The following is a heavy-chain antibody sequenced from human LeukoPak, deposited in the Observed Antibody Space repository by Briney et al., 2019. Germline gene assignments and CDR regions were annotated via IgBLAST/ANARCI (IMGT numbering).Heavy chain of an antibody. Sequence: GGSLRLSCAASGFTFSSYWMSWVRQAPGKGREWVANIKQDGSEKNYVDSVKGRFTISRDNAKKSLYLQMNTLRAEDTAVYYYSSQPAALGVDFWGQGILVTVSS. CDR3: SSQPAALGVDF. CDR1: GFTFSSYW. D-gene: IGHD2-2*01. J-gene: IGHJ4*02. CDR2: IKQDGSEK. V-gene: IGHV3-7*01.